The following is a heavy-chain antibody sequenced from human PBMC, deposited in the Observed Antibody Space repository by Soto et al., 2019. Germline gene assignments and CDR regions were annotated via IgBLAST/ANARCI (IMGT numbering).Heavy chain of an antibody. CDR1: GFTFSSYS. V-gene: IGHV3-21*01. CDR2: ISSSSSYI. D-gene: IGHD3-10*01. J-gene: IGHJ4*02. CDR3: ARDKGYYGSGSYFDY. Sequence: EVQLVESGGGLVKPGGSLRLSCAASGFTFSSYSMNWVRQAPGKGLEWVSSISSSSSYIYYADSVKGRFTISRDNAKNSLYLQMNGLRAEDTAVYYCARDKGYYGSGSYFDYWGQGTLVTVSS.